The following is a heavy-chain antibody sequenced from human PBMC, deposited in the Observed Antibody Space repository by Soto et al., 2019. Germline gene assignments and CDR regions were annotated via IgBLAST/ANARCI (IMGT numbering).Heavy chain of an antibody. CDR3: ARQGVVVTATYYYYGMDV. D-gene: IGHD2-21*02. CDR1: GYSFTSYW. CDR2: IYPGDSDT. V-gene: IGHV5-51*07. Sequence: GESLKISCKGSGYSFTSYWIGWVHQMPGKGLQWMGIIYPGDSDTRYSPSFQGQVTISADKSISTAYLQWSSLKASDTAMYYCARQGVVVTATYYYYGMDVWGQGT. J-gene: IGHJ6*02.